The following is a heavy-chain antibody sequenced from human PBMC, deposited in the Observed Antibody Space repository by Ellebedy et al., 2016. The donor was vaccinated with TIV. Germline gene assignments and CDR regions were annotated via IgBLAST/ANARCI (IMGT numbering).Heavy chain of an antibody. CDR3: ARELVSPAYYYDSSGYYYYYYYYGMDV. CDR2: INHSGST. Sequence: SETLSLXXAVYGGSFSGYYWSWIRQPPGKGLEWIGEINHSGSTNYNPSLKSRVTISVDTSKNQFSLKLSSVTAADTAVYYCARELVSPAYYYDSSGYYYYYYYYGMDVWGQGTTVTVSS. D-gene: IGHD3-22*01. CDR1: GGSFSGYY. J-gene: IGHJ6*02. V-gene: IGHV4-34*01.